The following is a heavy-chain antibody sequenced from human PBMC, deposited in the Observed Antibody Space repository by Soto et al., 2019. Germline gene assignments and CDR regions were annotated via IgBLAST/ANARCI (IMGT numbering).Heavy chain of an antibody. V-gene: IGHV2-70*01. J-gene: IGHJ5*02. CDR2: IDWADDK. Sequence: SGPTLVNPTQAHTLTCTFSGFSLSTSGMCVGWIRQPPGKALEWLALIDWADDKYYSTSLTTRLTILKDTSKKKEVITMTNIDPVDTATYYCAQIADYDDFYPWGQGSLVTVTS. CDR3: AQIADYDDFYP. D-gene: IGHD4-17*01. CDR1: GFSLSTSGMC.